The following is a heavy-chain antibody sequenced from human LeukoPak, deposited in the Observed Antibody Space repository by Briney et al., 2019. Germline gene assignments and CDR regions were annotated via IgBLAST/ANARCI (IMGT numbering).Heavy chain of an antibody. J-gene: IGHJ1*01. CDR1: GFTFNSYA. CDR2: TSYDGNNK. Sequence: GGSLRLSCAASGFTFNSYALHWVRQAPGKGLEWVAVTSYDGNNKYYAESVKGRFTISRDNSKSMLYLQMNSLRPEDTAVYYCARGEDGFWSGYVEHWGQGTLVTASP. CDR3: ARGEDGFWSGYVEH. D-gene: IGHD3-3*01. V-gene: IGHV3-30-3*01.